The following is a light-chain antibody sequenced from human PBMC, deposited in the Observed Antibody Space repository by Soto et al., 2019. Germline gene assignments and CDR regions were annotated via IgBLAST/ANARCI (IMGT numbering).Light chain of an antibody. Sequence: QSALTQPASVSGSPGQSITISCTGTSSDVGSYYRVSWYQHHPGKAPKLIIYEGSKRPSGVSNRFSGSKSGNTAYLTISGLQTEDEADYYCCSYSGSNIHWVFGGGTKLTVL. CDR3: CSYSGSNIHWV. CDR2: EGS. J-gene: IGLJ3*02. CDR1: SSDVGSYYR. V-gene: IGLV2-23*01.